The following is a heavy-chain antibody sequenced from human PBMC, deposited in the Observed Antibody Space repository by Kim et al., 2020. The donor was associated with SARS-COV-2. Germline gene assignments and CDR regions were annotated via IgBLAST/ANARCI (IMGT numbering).Heavy chain of an antibody. CDR3: ASQDSSGYNFDY. J-gene: IGHJ4*02. Sequence: SETLSLTCAVSGGSISSGGYSWSWIRQPPGKGLEWIGYIYHSGSTYYNPSLKSRVTISVDRSKNQFSLKLSSVTAADTAVYYCASQDSSGYNFDYWGQGTLVTVSS. CDR2: IYHSGST. V-gene: IGHV4-30-2*01. D-gene: IGHD3-22*01. CDR1: GGSISSGGYS.